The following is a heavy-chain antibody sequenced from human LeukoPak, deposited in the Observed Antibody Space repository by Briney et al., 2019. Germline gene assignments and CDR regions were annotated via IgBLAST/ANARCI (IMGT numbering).Heavy chain of an antibody. CDR2: IWYDGSNK. D-gene: IGHD3-10*01. V-gene: IGHV3-33*01. J-gene: IGHJ6*02. CDR1: GFTFSSYG. CDR3: ARDLLTMVRGVMMGYYYGMDV. Sequence: GSLRLSCAASGFTFSSYGMHWVRQAPGKGLEWVAVIWYDGSNKYYADSVKGRFTISRDNSKNTLYLQMNSLRAEDTAVYYCARDLLTMVRGVMMGYYYGMDVWGQGTTVTVSS.